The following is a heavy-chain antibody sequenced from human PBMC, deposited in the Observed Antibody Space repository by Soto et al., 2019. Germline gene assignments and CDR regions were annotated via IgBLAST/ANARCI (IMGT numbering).Heavy chain of an antibody. CDR1: GFTFSNYG. Sequence: GGSLSLSCAASGFTFSNYGMHWVRQAPGKGLEWVAVIWYDGSNKYYADSVKGRFTISRDDSRDTLYLQMSSLRPEDTAVYYCARDHSGYYFDYWGQGTLVTVSS. D-gene: IGHD5-12*01. V-gene: IGHV3-33*01. CDR3: ARDHSGYYFDY. J-gene: IGHJ4*02. CDR2: IWYDGSNK.